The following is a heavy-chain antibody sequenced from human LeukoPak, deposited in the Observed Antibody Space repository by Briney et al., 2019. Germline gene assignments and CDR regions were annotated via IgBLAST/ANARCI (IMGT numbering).Heavy chain of an antibody. Sequence: GASVKVSCKASGYSFTSYYMHWVRQAPGQGLEWMGIISPSGGSTSYAQKFQGRVTMTRDMSTSTVYMELSSLRYEDTAVYYCARGYSSSWYNNYYFDYWGQGILVTISS. CDR2: ISPSGGST. CDR1: GYSFTSYY. D-gene: IGHD6-13*01. CDR3: ARGYSSSWYNNYYFDY. V-gene: IGHV1-46*01. J-gene: IGHJ4*02.